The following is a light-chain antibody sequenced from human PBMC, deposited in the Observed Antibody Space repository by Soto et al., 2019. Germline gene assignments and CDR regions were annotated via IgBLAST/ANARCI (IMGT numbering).Light chain of an antibody. CDR2: EVS. CDR1: SSDVGGYNY. V-gene: IGLV2-8*01. CDR3: SSYAGSNNVV. Sequence: QSVLTQPPSASGSPGQSVTISCTGTSSDVGGYNYVSWYQQHPGKAPKLMIYEVSKRPSGVPHRFSGSKSGNTASLTVSGLQAEDEADYYCSSYAGSNNVVFGGGPKVT. J-gene: IGLJ2*01.